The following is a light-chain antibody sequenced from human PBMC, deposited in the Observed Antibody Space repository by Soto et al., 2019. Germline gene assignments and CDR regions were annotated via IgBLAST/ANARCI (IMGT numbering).Light chain of an antibody. CDR1: QYINTR. CDR3: HQRQSWPRT. J-gene: IGKJ1*01. CDR2: QTS. V-gene: IGKV3-11*01. Sequence: RSCRASQYINTRLAWYQHRPGQAPRLLIYQTSIRAAGIPARFSASGSGTDFTLTISDVQPEDFALYYCHQRQSWPRTFGQGTKVDTK.